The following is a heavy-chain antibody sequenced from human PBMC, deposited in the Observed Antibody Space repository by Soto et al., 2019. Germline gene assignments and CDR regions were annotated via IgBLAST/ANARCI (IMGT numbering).Heavy chain of an antibody. D-gene: IGHD3-22*01. CDR3: TRDPRNYYDTIGSANWFDP. J-gene: IGHJ5*02. CDR2: IRSKTNNYAT. V-gene: IGHV3-73*01. CDR1: GFTFSGSA. Sequence: GGSLRLSCAASGFTFSGSAMHWVRQASGKGLEWVGRIRSKTNNYATAYAASVKGRFTISRDDSKDTAYLLMNSLKTEDTAVYYCTRDPRNYYDTIGSANWFDPWGQGTLVTVSS.